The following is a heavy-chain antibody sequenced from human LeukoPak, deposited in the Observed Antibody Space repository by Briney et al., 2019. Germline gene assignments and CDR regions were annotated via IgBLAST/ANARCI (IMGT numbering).Heavy chain of an antibody. CDR1: GGSFSGYY. Sequence: SETLSLTCAVYGGSFSGYYWSWIRQPPGKGLEWIGEINHSGSTNYNPSLKSRVTISVDTSKNQFSLKVRSVTAADTAVYYCARQRADYYYYYMDVWGKGTTVTVSS. V-gene: IGHV4-34*01. CDR3: ARQRADYYYYYMDV. J-gene: IGHJ6*03. CDR2: INHSGST.